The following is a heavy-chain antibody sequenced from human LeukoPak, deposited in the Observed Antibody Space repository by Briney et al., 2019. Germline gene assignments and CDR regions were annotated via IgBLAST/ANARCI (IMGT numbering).Heavy chain of an antibody. CDR2: ISAYNGST. CDR3: ARLIRNWELQQYYFDY. J-gene: IGHJ4*02. D-gene: IGHD1-26*01. CDR1: GYTFTSYG. V-gene: IGHV1-18*01. Sequence: ASVKVSCKASGYTFTSYGISWVRQAPGQGLEWMGWISAYNGSTNYAQKLQGRVTMTTDTSTSTAYMELRSLRSDDTAVYCCARLIRNWELQQYYFDYWGQGTLVTVSS.